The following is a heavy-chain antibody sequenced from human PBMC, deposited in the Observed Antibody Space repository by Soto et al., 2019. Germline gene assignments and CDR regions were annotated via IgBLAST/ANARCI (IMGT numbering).Heavy chain of an antibody. CDR3: SKWSGVGAA. CDR1: GFDFSSNS. CDR2: ISRGGDIT. V-gene: IGHV3-23*01. J-gene: IGHJ5*02. Sequence: EVQLLESGGGLVQPGGTLRRSCVASGFDFSSNSMTWARQAPGKGLEGVGGISRGGDITFYRDSVKGPFTISRDISKNTLFLQMNSLRVEDTATYFCSKWSGVGAAWGQGTLVTVSS. D-gene: IGHD2-15*01.